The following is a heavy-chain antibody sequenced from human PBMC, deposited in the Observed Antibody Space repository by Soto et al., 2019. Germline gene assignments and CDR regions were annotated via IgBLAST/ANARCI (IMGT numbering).Heavy chain of an antibody. V-gene: IGHV3-11*01. CDR2: ISAGGSDI. D-gene: IGHD3-22*01. J-gene: IGHJ4*01. CDR1: GFTFSDYY. CDR3: ASLPQGYYDRSGRLVDY. Sequence: QVQLVESGGGLVKPGGSLRLSCASSGFTFSDYYMSWIRQAPGKGLEWVAYISAGGSDIYYGDSVKGRFTVSRDNTKKSRYLQMSNRRADDTAIYYCASLPQGYYDRSGRLVDYWGHGTLVTVSS.